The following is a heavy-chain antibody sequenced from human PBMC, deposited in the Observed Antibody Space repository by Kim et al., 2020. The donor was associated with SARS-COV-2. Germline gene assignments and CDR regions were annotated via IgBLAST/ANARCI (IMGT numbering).Heavy chain of an antibody. Sequence: SDSSTEYSPSFQGHVTMSADKSISTAYLQWSSLKVSDTAIYYCATGAFDFWGQGTLITVSS. CDR2: SDSST. V-gene: IGHV5-10-1*01. CDR3: ATGAFDF. J-gene: IGHJ4*02. D-gene: IGHD2-8*02.